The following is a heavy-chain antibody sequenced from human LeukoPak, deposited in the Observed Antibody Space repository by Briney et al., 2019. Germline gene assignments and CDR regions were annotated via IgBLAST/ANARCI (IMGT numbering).Heavy chain of an antibody. CDR3: ARDHRSIQYYDILTGYYRDDAFDI. V-gene: IGHV4-59*01. CDR1: GGSISSYY. J-gene: IGHJ3*02. CDR2: IYYSGST. D-gene: IGHD3-9*01. Sequence: ASETLSLTCTVSGGSISSYYWSWIRQPPGKGLVWIGYIYYSGSTNYNPSLKSRVTISVDTSKNQFSLKLSSVTAADTAVYYCARDHRSIQYYDILTGYYRDDAFDIWGQGTMVTVSS.